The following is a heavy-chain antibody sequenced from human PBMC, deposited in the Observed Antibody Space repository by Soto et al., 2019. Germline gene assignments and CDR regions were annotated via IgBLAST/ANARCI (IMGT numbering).Heavy chain of an antibody. CDR2: IYPGDSDT. V-gene: IGHV5-51*01. CDR1: GYSFTSYW. CDR3: ARYSSSYYYGMDV. D-gene: IGHD6-6*01. J-gene: IGHJ6*02. Sequence: HGESLKISCKGSGYSFTSYWIGWVRQMPGKGLEWMGIIYPGDSDTRYSPSFQGQVTISADKSISTAYLQWSSLKASDTAMYYCARYSSSYYYGMDVWGQGTTVTVSS.